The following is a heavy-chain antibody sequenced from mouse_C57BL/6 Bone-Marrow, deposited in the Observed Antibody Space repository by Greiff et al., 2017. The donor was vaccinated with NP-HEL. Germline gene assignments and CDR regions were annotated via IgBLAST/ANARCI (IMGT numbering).Heavy chain of an antibody. Sequence: QVQLQHSGAELARPGASVKLSCKASGYTFTSYGISWVKQRTGQGLEWIGEIYPRSGNTYYNEKFKGKATLTADKSSSTAYMELRSLTSEDSAVYFCARSLYYGSSWYFDVWGTGTTVTVSS. V-gene: IGHV1-81*01. J-gene: IGHJ1*03. D-gene: IGHD1-1*01. CDR1: GYTFTSYG. CDR3: ARSLYYGSSWYFDV. CDR2: IYPRSGNT.